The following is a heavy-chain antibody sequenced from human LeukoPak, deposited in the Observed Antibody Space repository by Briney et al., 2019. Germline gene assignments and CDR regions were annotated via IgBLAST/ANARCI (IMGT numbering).Heavy chain of an antibody. CDR1: GYTFTSYL. Sequence: GASVKVSCKASGYTFTSYLISWVRQAPGQGLEWMGWISAYNGNTDYAQKFQGRVTMTTDTSTSTAYMELRSLRSDDTAVYYCARDNNWAYYFDYWGQGTLVTVSS. V-gene: IGHV1-18*01. CDR3: ARDNNWAYYFDY. D-gene: IGHD1-20*01. J-gene: IGHJ4*02. CDR2: ISAYNGNT.